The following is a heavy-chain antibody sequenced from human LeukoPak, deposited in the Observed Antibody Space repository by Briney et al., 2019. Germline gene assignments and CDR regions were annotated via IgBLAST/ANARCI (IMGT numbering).Heavy chain of an antibody. CDR2: MNPNSGNT. Sequence: ASVKVSCKASGYTFTSYDINWVRQATGQGLEWMGWMNPNSGNTGYAQKFQGRVAMTRDTSISTAYMELTRLRSDDTAVYYCASLSSGGDYIDYWGQGTLVTVSS. CDR3: ASLSSGGDYIDY. D-gene: IGHD3-10*01. J-gene: IGHJ4*02. V-gene: IGHV1-8*01. CDR1: GYTFTSYD.